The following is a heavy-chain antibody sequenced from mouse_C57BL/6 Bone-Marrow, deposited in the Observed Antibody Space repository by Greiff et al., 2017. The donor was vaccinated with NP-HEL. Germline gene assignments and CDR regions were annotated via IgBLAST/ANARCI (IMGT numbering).Heavy chain of an antibody. Sequence: VQLKESGPGLVKPSQSLSLTCSVTGYSITSGYYWNWIRQFPGNKLEWMGYISYDGSNNYNPSLKNRISITRDTSKNQFFLKLNSVTTEDTATYYCARGGYDGYYWFAYWGQGTLVTVSA. J-gene: IGHJ3*01. V-gene: IGHV3-6*01. CDR3: ARGGYDGYYWFAY. CDR2: ISYDGSN. D-gene: IGHD2-3*01. CDR1: GYSITSGYY.